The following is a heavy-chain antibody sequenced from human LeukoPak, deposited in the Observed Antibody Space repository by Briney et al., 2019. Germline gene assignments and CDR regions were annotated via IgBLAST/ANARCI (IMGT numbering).Heavy chain of an antibody. V-gene: IGHV3-23*01. D-gene: IGHD2-8*01. J-gene: IGHJ4*02. CDR2: TNSGGTST. Sequence: GGSLRLSCAVSGITLSNYGMSWVRQAPGKGLEWISTTNSGGTSTYYAESVKGRFTISRDNSKNTLYLQMSSLRVEDTAVYYCAKQSYARSLGEGGPGTLVSVSS. CDR1: GITLSNYG. CDR3: AKQSYARSLGE.